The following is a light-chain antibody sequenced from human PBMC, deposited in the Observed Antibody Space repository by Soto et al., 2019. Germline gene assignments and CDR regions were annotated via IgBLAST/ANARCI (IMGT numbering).Light chain of an antibody. CDR3: QSYDSDVSAWV. CDR2: GNS. CDR1: SSNIGAGYD. Sequence: QSVLTQPPSVSGAPGQRVTISCTGNSSNIGAGYDVHWYQQLPGKAPKLLIFGNSHRPSGVPDRFFGSKSGTSASLAITGLQAEDEADYYCQSYDSDVSAWVFGGGTKLTVL. V-gene: IGLV1-40*01. J-gene: IGLJ3*02.